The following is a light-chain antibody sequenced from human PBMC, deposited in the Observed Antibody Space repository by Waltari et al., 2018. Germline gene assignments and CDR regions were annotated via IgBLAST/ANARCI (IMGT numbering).Light chain of an antibody. CDR3: QQYNNWPRT. CDR1: QSISSN. V-gene: IGKV3-15*01. J-gene: IGKJ1*01. CDR2: GAS. Sequence: EIVMTQSPATLSVSPGERATLSCGSSQSISSNLAWYRQKPGQAPRLLIYGASTRATGIKARFSGSGSGTEFTLTISSLQSEDFAVYYCQQYNNWPRTFGQGTKVEIK.